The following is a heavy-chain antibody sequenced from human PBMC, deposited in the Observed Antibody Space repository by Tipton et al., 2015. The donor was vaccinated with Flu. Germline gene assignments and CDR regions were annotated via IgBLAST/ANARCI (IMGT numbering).Heavy chain of an antibody. J-gene: IGHJ4*02. CDR1: GDSIGSAYY. CDR3: ARSTYYYGSGSSDY. CDR2: VHRSGSS. V-gene: IGHV4-38-2*01. D-gene: IGHD3-10*01. Sequence: LRLSCSVSGDSIGSAYYWGWIRQPPGKGLEWIGNVHRSGSSYYNPSLKSRVTMSVDTSKINFSLRLTSVTAADTAVYYCARSTYYYGSGSSDYWGQGTLVTVSS.